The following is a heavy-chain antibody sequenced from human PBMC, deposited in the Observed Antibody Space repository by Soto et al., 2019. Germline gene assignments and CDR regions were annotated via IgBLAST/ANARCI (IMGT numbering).Heavy chain of an antibody. CDR2: ISPYNDNT. CDR3: ALYDSRPGYFDY. J-gene: IGHJ4*02. Sequence: ASVKVSCKASGYTFTSYGISWVRQAPGQGLEYMGWISPYNDNTHYAQNLQGRVTVTADTSTSTAYMELRSLRSDDTAGYYCALYDSRPGYFDYWGQGTLVTVSS. D-gene: IGHD3-22*01. CDR1: GYTFTSYG. V-gene: IGHV1-18*01.